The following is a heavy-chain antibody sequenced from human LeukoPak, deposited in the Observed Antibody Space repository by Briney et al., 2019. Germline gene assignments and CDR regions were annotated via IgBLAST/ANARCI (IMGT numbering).Heavy chain of an antibody. V-gene: IGHV1-46*01. D-gene: IGHD6-19*01. J-gene: IGHJ3*02. CDR2: INPSGGST. Sequence: ASVKVSCKASGYTFTSYYMHWVRQAPGQGLEWMGIINPSGGSTSYAQKFQGRVTMTRDTSTSTVYMELSSLRSEDTAVYHCARAQQWLAFDIWGQGTMVTVSS. CDR1: GYTFTSYY. CDR3: ARAQQWLAFDI.